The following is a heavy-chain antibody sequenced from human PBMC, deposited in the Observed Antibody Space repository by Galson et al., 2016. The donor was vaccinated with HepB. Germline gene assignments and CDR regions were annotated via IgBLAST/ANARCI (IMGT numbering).Heavy chain of an antibody. CDR2: INAHNGNT. Sequence: SVKVSCKASGYTFTTFGISWMRQAPGQGLEWLAWINAHNGNTNYAQKVQGRFTVTTDTSTNTAYLELRSLRSDDTAVYYCARYNPTNFDFWRGADYYGMDVWGQGTTVTVSS. V-gene: IGHV1-18*01. CDR1: GYTFTTFG. D-gene: IGHD3-3*01. J-gene: IGHJ6*02. CDR3: ARYNPTNFDFWRGADYYGMDV.